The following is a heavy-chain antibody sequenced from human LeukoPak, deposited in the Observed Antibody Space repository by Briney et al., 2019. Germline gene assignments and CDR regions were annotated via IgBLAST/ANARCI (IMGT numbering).Heavy chain of an antibody. Sequence: SVEVPCKASGGTFSSYTISWVRQAPGQGLEWMGRIIPILGIANYAQKFQGRVTITADKSTSTAYMELSSLRSEDTAVYYCTHDSNYRYYFDYWGQGNLVTVSS. CDR3: THDSNYRYYFDY. CDR2: IIPILGIA. J-gene: IGHJ4*02. V-gene: IGHV1-69*02. CDR1: GGTFSSYT. D-gene: IGHD4-11*01.